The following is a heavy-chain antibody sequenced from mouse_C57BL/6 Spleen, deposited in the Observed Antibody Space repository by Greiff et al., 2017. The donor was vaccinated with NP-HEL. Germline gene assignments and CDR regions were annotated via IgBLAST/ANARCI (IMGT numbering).Heavy chain of an antibody. Sequence: VQLQQPGAELVRPGSSVKLSCKASGYTFTSYWMDWVKQRPGQGLEWIGNIYPSDSETHYNQKFKDKATLTVDKSSSTAYMQLSSLTSEDSAVYYCARRGATYNFDYRGQGTTLTVSS. CDR2: IYPSDSET. CDR1: GYTFTSYW. J-gene: IGHJ2*01. D-gene: IGHD3-1*01. CDR3: ARRGATYNFDY. V-gene: IGHV1-61*01.